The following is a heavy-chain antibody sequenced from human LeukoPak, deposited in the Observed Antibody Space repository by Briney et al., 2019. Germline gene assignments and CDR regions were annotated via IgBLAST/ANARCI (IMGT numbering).Heavy chain of an antibody. Sequence: ASVKVSCKASGYTFTGYYMHWVRQAPGQGLEWMGWINPNSGGTNYAQKFQGWVTMTRDTSISTAYMELSRLRSDDTAVYYCARGESGSWYRNYYYGMDVWGKGTTVTVSS. CDR1: GYTFTGYY. CDR3: ARGESGSWYRNYYYGMDV. V-gene: IGHV1-2*04. CDR2: INPNSGGT. J-gene: IGHJ6*04. D-gene: IGHD6-13*01.